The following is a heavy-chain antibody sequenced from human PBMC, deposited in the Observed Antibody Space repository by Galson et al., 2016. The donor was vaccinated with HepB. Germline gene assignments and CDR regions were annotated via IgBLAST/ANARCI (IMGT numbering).Heavy chain of an antibody. Sequence: SLRLSCAASGFTVSNNYMGWVRQAPGKGLEGVSVMYSGGRTHYADSVKGRFTISRDSSKNTLYLQMNSLRNEDTAVYYCASSPGAGLWGQGTLVTVSS. CDR3: ASSPGAGL. CDR1: GFTVSNNY. V-gene: IGHV3-53*01. D-gene: IGHD1-26*01. J-gene: IGHJ4*02. CDR2: MYSGGRT.